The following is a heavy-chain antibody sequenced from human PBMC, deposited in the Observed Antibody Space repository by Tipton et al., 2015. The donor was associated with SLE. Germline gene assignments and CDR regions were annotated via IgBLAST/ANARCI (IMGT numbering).Heavy chain of an antibody. D-gene: IGHD1-26*01. Sequence: TLSLTCTVSGGSISSGSYYWSWIRQPAGKGLEWIGHIYATGITNYNPSLKSRVTISVDTSKNQFSLNLSSVTAADTAVYYCARRGVGATYWYFDLWGRGTLVTVSS. CDR3: ARRGVGATYWYFDL. J-gene: IGHJ2*01. CDR1: GGSISSGSYY. V-gene: IGHV4-61*09. CDR2: IYATGIT.